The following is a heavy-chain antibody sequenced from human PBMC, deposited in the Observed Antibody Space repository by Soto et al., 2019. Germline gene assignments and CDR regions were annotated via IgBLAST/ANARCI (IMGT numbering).Heavy chain of an antibody. CDR1: GASLSGYY. V-gene: IGHV4-34*01. CDR3: ARHFVHDYIWGSYTLRDFQH. CDR2: TNDSGST. D-gene: IGHD3-16*01. J-gene: IGHJ1*01. Sequence: SETLSLTCAVSGASLSGYYRSWIRQPPGKGLEWIGETNDSGSTSYNPSLKSRVTISVDTSKNQFSLELTSMTAADTAVYYCARHFVHDYIWGSYTLRDFQHWGQGTLVTVSS.